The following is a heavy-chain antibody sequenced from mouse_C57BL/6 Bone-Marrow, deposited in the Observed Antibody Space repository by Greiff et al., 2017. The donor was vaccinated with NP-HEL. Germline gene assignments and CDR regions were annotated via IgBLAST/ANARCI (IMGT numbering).Heavy chain of an antibody. D-gene: IGHD2-4*01. CDR3: AREVGLRRFFDY. CDR1: GYTFTSYW. CDR2: IDPSDSET. Sequence: QVQLKQSGAELVRPGSSVKLSCKASGYTFTSYWMHWVKQRPIQGLEWIGNIDPSDSETHYNQKFKDKATLTVDKSSSTAYMQLSSLTSEDSAVYYCAREVGLRRFFDYWGQGTTLTVSS. V-gene: IGHV1-52*01. J-gene: IGHJ2*01.